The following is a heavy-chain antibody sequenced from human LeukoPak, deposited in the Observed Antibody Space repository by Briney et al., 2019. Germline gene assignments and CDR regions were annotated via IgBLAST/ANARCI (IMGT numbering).Heavy chain of an antibody. J-gene: IGHJ3*02. CDR1: GGSISSGSYY. V-gene: IGHV4-61*02. CDR3: AGESSIVGALGSDAFDI. CDR2: IYTSGST. Sequence: NASQTLSLTCTVSGGSISSGSYYWSWIRQPAGKGLEWIGRIYTSGSTNYNPSLKSRVTISVDTSKNQFSLKLSSVTAADTAVYYCAGESSIVGALGSDAFDIWGQGTMVTVSS. D-gene: IGHD1-26*01.